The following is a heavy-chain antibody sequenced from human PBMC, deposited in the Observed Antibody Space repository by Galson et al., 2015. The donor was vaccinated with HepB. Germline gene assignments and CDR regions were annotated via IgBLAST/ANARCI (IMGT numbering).Heavy chain of an antibody. Sequence: SVKVSCKASGYTFTGYYMHWVRQAPGQGLEWMGRINPNSGGTNYAQKFQGRVTMTRDTSISTAYMELSRLRSDDTAVYYCARDRRPGRAAAGTALGYWGQGTLVTVSS. CDR2: INPNSGGT. CDR3: ARDRRPGRAAAGTALGY. CDR1: GYTFTGYY. J-gene: IGHJ4*02. D-gene: IGHD6-13*01. V-gene: IGHV1-2*06.